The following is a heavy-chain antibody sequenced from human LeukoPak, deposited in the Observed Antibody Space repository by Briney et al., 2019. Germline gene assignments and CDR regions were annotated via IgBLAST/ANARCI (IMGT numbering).Heavy chain of an antibody. CDR2: ISGSGGST. CDR1: GFTFSSYA. CDR3: ARDFRSGNYQHFDY. Sequence: AGGSLRLSCAASGFTFSSYAMSWVRQAPGKGLEWVSAISGSGGSTYYADSVKGRFTISRDNSKNTLYLQMNSLRAEDTAVYYCARDFRSGNYQHFDYWGQGTLVTVSS. V-gene: IGHV3-23*01. J-gene: IGHJ4*02. D-gene: IGHD1-26*01.